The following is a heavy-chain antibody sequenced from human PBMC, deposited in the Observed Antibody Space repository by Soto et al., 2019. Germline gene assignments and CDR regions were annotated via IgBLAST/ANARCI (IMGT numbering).Heavy chain of an antibody. J-gene: IGHJ6*02. Sequence: VQLQESGPGLVKPSETLSLTCTVSGGSISSYYWSWIRQPAGKGLEWIGRIYTSGSTNYNPSLKSRVTLSVDTSKNQFSLKLSSVTAADTAVYYCARDHDYRNYGPYGYYYGMDVWGQGTTVTVSS. CDR1: GGSISSYY. V-gene: IGHV4-4*07. CDR2: IYTSGST. CDR3: ARDHDYRNYGPYGYYYGMDV. D-gene: IGHD4-4*01.